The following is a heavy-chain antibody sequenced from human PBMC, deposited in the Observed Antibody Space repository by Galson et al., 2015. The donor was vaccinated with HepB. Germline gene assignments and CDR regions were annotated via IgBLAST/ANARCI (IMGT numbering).Heavy chain of an antibody. CDR1: GFTFSSYA. CDR2: ISYDGSNK. CDR3: ARDAIDDGYGTYFFGY. J-gene: IGHJ4*02. V-gene: IGHV3-30-3*01. D-gene: IGHD5-24*01. Sequence: SLRLSCAASGFTFSSYAMHWVRQAPGKGLEWVAIISYDGSNKYFADSVKGRFTISRDNSKNTLYLQMNSLRAEDTAIYYCARDAIDDGYGTYFFGYWGQGTLVTVSS.